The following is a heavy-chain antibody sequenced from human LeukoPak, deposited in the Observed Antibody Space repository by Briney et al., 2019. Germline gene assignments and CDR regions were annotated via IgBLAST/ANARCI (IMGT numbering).Heavy chain of an antibody. Sequence: GGSLRLSCAASGFTFSSYSMNWVRQAPGKGLEWVSSISSSSSYIYYADSVKGRCTISRDNAKNSLYLQMNSLRAEDTAVYYCARDEGNTGYYYWGQGTLVTVSS. CDR2: ISSSSSYI. J-gene: IGHJ4*02. V-gene: IGHV3-21*01. CDR3: ARDEGNTGYYY. CDR1: GFTFSSYS. D-gene: IGHD3-9*01.